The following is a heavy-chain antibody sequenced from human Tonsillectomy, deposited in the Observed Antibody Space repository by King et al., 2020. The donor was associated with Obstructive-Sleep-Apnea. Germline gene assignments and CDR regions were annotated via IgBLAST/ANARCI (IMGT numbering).Heavy chain of an antibody. D-gene: IGHD2-2*01. CDR2: ISYDGSNK. CDR1: GFTFSSYA. CDR3: ARRITLVVPAAIEYYYYYGMDV. Sequence: QLVQSGGGVVQPGRSLRLSCAASGFTFSSYAMHWVRQAPGKGLEWVAVISYDGSNKYYGDSVKGRFTVSRDNSKNTLYLQMNSLRAEDTAMYYCARRITLVVPAAIEYYYYYGMDVWGQGTTVTVSS. J-gene: IGHJ6*02. V-gene: IGHV3-30*04.